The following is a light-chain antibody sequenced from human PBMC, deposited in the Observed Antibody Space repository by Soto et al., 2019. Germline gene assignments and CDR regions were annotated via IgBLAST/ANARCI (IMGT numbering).Light chain of an antibody. V-gene: IGLV1-44*01. J-gene: IGLJ2*01. CDR1: SSNIGSHT. CDR3: AAWDDSLNGVV. Sequence: QSVLTQPPSASGTPGQTIAISCSGGSSNIGSHTVNWYQQLPGTAPRLPIYSNTQRPSGVPDRFSGSKSGTSASLAISGLQSEYEGDYYCAAWDDSLNGVVFGGGTKLTVL. CDR2: SNT.